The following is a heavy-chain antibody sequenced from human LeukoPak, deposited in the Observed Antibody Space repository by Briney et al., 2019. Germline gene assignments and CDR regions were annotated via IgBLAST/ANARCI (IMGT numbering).Heavy chain of an antibody. CDR1: GGSISSGSYY. CDR2: IYTSGST. CDR3: ARWIGYSSSTSCFYYFDY. D-gene: IGHD2-2*03. V-gene: IGHV4-61*02. J-gene: IGHJ4*02. Sequence: SETLSLTCTVSGGSISSGSYYWSWIRQPAGKGLEWIGRIYTSGSTNYNPSLKSRVTISVDTSKNQFSLNLSSVTAADTAVYYCARWIGYSSSTSCFYYFDYWGQGTLVTVSS.